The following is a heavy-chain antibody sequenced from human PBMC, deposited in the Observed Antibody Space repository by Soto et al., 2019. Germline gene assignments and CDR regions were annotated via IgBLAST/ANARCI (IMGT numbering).Heavy chain of an antibody. V-gene: IGHV3-15*07. CDR1: CFTFSNVW. CDR2: IKSKTDGGTT. D-gene: IGHD6-13*01. CDR3: TTEGSSSWYRQFEY. J-gene: IGHJ4*02. Sequence: GWPLRLSCTSSCFTFSNVWMNLVLQSPFKGLEWVGRIKSKTDGGTTDYAAPVKGRFTISRDDSKNTLYLQMNSLKTEDTAVYYCTTEGSSSWYRQFEYWGQGTLVTVSS.